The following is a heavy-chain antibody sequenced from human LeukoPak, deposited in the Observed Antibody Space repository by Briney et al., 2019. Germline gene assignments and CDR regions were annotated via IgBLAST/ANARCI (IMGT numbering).Heavy chain of an antibody. CDR2: IYYSVST. CDR3: ATWGSSHRTDAFDI. J-gene: IGHJ3*02. CDR1: GGSISSYY. V-gene: IGHV4-59*01. Sequence: SETLSLTCTVSGGSISSYYWSWIRQPPGKGLEWIGYIYYSVSTNYNPSLKSRVTISVDTSKNQSSLKLSSVTAADTAVYYCATWGSSHRTDAFDIWGQGTMVTVSS. D-gene: IGHD3-16*01.